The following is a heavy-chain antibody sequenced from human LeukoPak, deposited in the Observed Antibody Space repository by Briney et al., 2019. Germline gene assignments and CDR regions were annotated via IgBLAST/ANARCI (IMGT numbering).Heavy chain of an antibody. D-gene: IGHD3-22*01. J-gene: IGHJ4*02. CDR2: ITSGGTV. CDR3: ARRWSYYDSSGYFDY. CDR1: GFTFSGHS. V-gene: IGHV3-48*01. Sequence: GGSLRLSCAATGFTFSGHSMGWVRQAPGRGLEWVSHITSGGTVYYADSVKGRFTISRDNAKNSVYLQMNSLRAEDTAVYYCARRWSYYDSSGYFDYWGQGTLVTVSS.